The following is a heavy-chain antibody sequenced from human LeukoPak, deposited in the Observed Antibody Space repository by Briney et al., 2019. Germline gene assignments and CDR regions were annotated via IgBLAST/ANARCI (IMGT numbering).Heavy chain of an antibody. D-gene: IGHD3-3*01. CDR3: ARTPYYDFWSGYYDDY. Sequence: ASVTVSFKASGYTFTSYGISWVRQAPGQGLEWMGWISAYNGNTNYAQKLQGRVTMTTDTSTSTAYMELRSLRSDDTAVYYCARTPYYDFWSGYYDDYWGQGTLVTVSS. V-gene: IGHV1-18*01. CDR2: ISAYNGNT. CDR1: GYTFTSYG. J-gene: IGHJ4*02.